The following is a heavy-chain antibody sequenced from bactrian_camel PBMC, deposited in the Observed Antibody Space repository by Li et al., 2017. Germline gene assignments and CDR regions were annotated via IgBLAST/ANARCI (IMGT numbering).Heavy chain of an antibody. CDR1: GFTFSSFG. J-gene: IGHJ4*01. Sequence: QLVESGGGLVQPGRSLRLSCAASGFTFSSFGMSWVRRAPGKGLEWISTINIGDGRPTYADSVKGRFTISGDNAKATVYLQMNSLKPEDTAVYFCTRDGSGWYLDYWGQGTQVTVS. D-gene: IGHD6*01. CDR3: TRDGSGWYLDY. CDR2: INIGDGRP. V-gene: IGHV3S40*01.